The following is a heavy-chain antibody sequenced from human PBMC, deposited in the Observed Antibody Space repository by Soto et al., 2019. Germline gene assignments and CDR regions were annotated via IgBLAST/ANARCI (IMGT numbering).Heavy chain of an antibody. J-gene: IGHJ4*02. CDR3: AREEWLRFFLY. D-gene: IGHD5-12*01. V-gene: IGHV3-21*01. Sequence: GGSLRLSCAASGFTFSSYSMNWVRQAPGKGPEWVSSISSSSSYIYYADSVKGRFTISRDNAKNSLYLQMNSLRAEDTAVYYCAREEWLRFFLYWGQGTLVTVSS. CDR1: GFTFSSYS. CDR2: ISSSSSYI.